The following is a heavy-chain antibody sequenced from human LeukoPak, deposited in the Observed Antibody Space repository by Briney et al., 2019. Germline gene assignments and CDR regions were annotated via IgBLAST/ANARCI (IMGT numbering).Heavy chain of an antibody. J-gene: IGHJ4*02. D-gene: IGHD5-18*01. CDR3: ARGLWEDTAMVRFEFDY. CDR2: INHSGST. CDR1: GGSFSGYY. Sequence: PSETLSLTCAVYGGSFSGYYWSWIRQPPGKGLEWIGEINHSGSTNYNPSLKSRVTISVDTSKNQFSLKLSSVTAADTAVYYCARGLWEDTAMVRFEFDYWGQGTLVTVSS. V-gene: IGHV4-34*01.